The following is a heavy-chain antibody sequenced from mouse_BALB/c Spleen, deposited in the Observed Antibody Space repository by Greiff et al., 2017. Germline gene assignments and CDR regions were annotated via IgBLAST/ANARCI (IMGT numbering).Heavy chain of an antibody. V-gene: IGHV14-3*02. CDR1: GFNIKDTY. D-gene: IGHD1-2*01. CDR2: IDPANGNT. Sequence: EVHLVESGAELVKPGASVKLSCTASGFNIKDTYMHWVKQRPEQGLEWIGRIDPANGNTKYDPKFQGKATITADTSSNTAYLQLSSLTSEDTAVYYCARSYYGYGDYWGQGTTLTVSS. CDR3: ARSYYGYGDY. J-gene: IGHJ2*01.